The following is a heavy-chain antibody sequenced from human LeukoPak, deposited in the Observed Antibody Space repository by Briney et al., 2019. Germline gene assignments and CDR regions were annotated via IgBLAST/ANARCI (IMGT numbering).Heavy chain of an antibody. D-gene: IGHD5-24*01. CDR2: IYHSGST. CDR3: ARGGGRDGYNRYYYYYMDV. J-gene: IGHJ6*03. CDR1: GGSISSSKW. V-gene: IGHV4-4*02. Sequence: SGTLSLTCAVSGGSISSSKWWSWVRQPPGKGLEWIGEIYHSGSTNYNPSLKSRVTISVDKSKNQFSLKLSSVTAADTAVYYCARGGGRDGYNRYYYYYMDVWGKGTTVTVSS.